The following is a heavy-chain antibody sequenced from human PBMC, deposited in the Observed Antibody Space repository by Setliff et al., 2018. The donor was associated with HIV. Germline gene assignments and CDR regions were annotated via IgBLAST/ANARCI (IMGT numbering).Heavy chain of an antibody. CDR2: ISASGNSP. Sequence: GGSLRLSCAASGFTFISYAMSWVRQAPGKGLEWVSTISASGNSPYYVDSVKGRFTISRDNSRNTLYLQMNSLRAEDTALYFCARRGNLLEGRQLDSWGQGTLVTVSS. CDR1: GFTFISYA. CDR3: ARRGNLLEGRQLDS. V-gene: IGHV3-23*01. J-gene: IGHJ4*02. D-gene: IGHD1-1*01.